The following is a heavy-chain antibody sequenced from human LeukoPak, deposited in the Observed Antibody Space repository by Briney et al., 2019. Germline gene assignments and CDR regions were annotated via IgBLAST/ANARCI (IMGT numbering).Heavy chain of an antibody. CDR3: ARSPEGDSSGYYSWGCFQH. CDR2: ISSSSSYI. Sequence: GGSLRLSCAASGFTFSSYSMNWVRQAPGKGLEWVSSISSSSSYIYYADSVKGRFTISRDNAKNSLYLQMNSLRAEDTAVYYCARSPEGDSSGYYSWGCFQHWGQGTLVTVSS. V-gene: IGHV3-21*01. D-gene: IGHD3-22*01. CDR1: GFTFSSYS. J-gene: IGHJ1*01.